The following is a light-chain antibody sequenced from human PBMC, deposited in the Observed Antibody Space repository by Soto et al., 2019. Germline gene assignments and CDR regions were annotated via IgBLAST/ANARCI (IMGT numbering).Light chain of an antibody. CDR3: TSWTSSNSYV. CDR2: DVS. CDR1: SSDVGGYNY. J-gene: IGLJ1*01. Sequence: QSALTQPASVSGSPAQSITISCTGTSSDVGGYNYVSWYQQHPGKAPKLMIFDVSNRPSGVSNRFSGSKSGNTASLTISRLQAEDEADYYCTSWTSSNSYVFGTGTKLTVL. V-gene: IGLV2-14*01.